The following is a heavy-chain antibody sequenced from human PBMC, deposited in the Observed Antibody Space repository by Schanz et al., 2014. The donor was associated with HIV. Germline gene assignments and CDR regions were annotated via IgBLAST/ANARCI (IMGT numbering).Heavy chain of an antibody. V-gene: IGHV3-33*08. CDR2: IYYDGSNK. CDR1: GLTFSDYY. Sequence: QVQLVESGGGVVQPGRSLRLSCAGSGLTFSDYYMSWIRQAPGKGLEWVAVIYYDGSNKYYADSVKGRFTISRDNSKNTLYLQMTSLRAEDTAVYYCARDRQWQDYWGQGTLVTVSS. J-gene: IGHJ4*02. D-gene: IGHD6-19*01. CDR3: ARDRQWQDY.